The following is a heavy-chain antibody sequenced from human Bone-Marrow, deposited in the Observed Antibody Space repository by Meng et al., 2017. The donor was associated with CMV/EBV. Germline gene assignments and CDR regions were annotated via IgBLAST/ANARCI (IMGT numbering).Heavy chain of an antibody. CDR2: IIPIFGTA. CDR3: ASCDYTVTTSYYYYGMGV. V-gene: IGHV1-69*05. J-gene: IGHJ6*01. Sequence: SVKVSCKASGGTFSSYAISWVRQAPGQGLEWMGGIIPIFGTANYAQKFQGRVTITTDESTSTAYMELSSLRSEDTAVYYCASCDYTVTTSYYYYGMGVWGQGTTVTGSS. CDR1: GGTFSSYA. D-gene: IGHD4-11*01.